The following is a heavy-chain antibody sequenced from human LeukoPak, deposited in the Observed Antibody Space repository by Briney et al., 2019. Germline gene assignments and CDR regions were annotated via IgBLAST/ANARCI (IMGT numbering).Heavy chain of an antibody. Sequence: GGSLRLSCAASGLTFVTAGMTWVGKPPGKGWGGVVSIIRGPDGGGADYSAAVKGRFTISRDDSTDTVFLHMDTLKIEDTAVYFCTTGLDIIVVDQLVPFDFWGQGTLVTVSS. V-gene: IGHV3-15*01. CDR2: IIRGPDGGGA. CDR1: GLTFVTAG. J-gene: IGHJ4*02. CDR3: TTGLDIIVVDQLVPFDF. D-gene: IGHD2-15*01.